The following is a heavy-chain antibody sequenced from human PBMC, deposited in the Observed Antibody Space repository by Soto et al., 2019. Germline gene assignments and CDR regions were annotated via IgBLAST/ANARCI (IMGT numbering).Heavy chain of an antibody. CDR1: GFTFSSYG. CDR2: ISGSGGST. J-gene: IGHJ4*02. Sequence: EVQLLESGGTLVQPGGSLRLSCAASGFTFSSYGMSWVRQAPGKGLEWVSAISGSGGSTYYADSVKGRFTCSRDNSKNTLYLQMNSLRAEDTAVYYCAKGSGSSWYSTWGQGPLVTVSS. CDR3: AKGSGSSWYST. D-gene: IGHD6-13*01. V-gene: IGHV3-23*01.